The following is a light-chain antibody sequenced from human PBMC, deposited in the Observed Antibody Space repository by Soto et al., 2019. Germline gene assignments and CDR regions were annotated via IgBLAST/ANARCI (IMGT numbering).Light chain of an antibody. Sequence: QAVVTQPASVSGSPGQSITVSCTGTSSDVGGYDYVSWYQKLPGKAPKCILFEVSNRPSGVSTRFSGSKSGNTASLTISGLQAEDEADYYCSSFTTSNTVIFGGGTKLTVL. CDR3: SSFTTSNTVI. CDR2: EVS. CDR1: SSDVGGYDY. J-gene: IGLJ2*01. V-gene: IGLV2-14*01.